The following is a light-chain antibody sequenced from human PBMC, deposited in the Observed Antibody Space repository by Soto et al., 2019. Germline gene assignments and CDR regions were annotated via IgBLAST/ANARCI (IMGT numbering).Light chain of an antibody. J-gene: IGKJ1*01. CDR2: KAS. Sequence: DIQMTQSPSTLSASVGDRVTITCRASQSISSWLAWYQQKPGKAPKLLIYKASSLESGVPSRFSCSGSGTEFTLTISRLQPDDFATYYCQQYKSYPWTFGQGTKVEIK. CDR3: QQYKSYPWT. CDR1: QSISSW. V-gene: IGKV1-5*03.